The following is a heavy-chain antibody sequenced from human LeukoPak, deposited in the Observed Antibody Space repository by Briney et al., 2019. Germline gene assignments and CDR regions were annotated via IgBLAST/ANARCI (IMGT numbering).Heavy chain of an antibody. CDR1: GYTFTGYY. CDR3: ARDWGYSSSPDP. Sequence: ASAKVSCKASGYTFTGYYMHWVRQAPGQGLEWMGWINPNSGGTNYAQKFQGRVTMTRDTSISTAYMELSRLRSDDTAVYYCARDWGYSSSPDPWGQGTLVTVSS. V-gene: IGHV1-2*02. CDR2: INPNSGGT. J-gene: IGHJ5*02. D-gene: IGHD6-6*01.